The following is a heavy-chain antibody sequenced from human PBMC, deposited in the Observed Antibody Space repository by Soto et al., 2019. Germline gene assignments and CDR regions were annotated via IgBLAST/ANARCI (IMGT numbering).Heavy chain of an antibody. Sequence: TLSLTCAFSGGSVSSCSYYWSWIRQPPGKGLEWIGYIYYSGSTNYNPSLKSRVTISVDTSKNQFSLKLSSVTAADTAVYYCARYGNDFWSGYYTGFDPWGQGTLVTVSS. CDR1: GGSVSSCSYY. V-gene: IGHV4-61*01. J-gene: IGHJ5*02. CDR3: ARYGNDFWSGYYTGFDP. D-gene: IGHD3-3*01. CDR2: IYYSGST.